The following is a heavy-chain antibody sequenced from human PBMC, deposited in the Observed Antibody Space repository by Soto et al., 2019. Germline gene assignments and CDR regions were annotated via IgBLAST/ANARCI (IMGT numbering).Heavy chain of an antibody. CDR3: AKSRDYDILTRYYFDY. CDR1: GFTFSSYA. Sequence: GGSLRLSCAASGFTFSSYAMSWVRQAPGKGLEWVSAISGSGGSTYYADSVKGRFTIPRDNSKNTLYLQMNSLRAEDTAVYYCAKSRDYDILTRYYFDYWGQGTLVTVSS. V-gene: IGHV3-23*01. J-gene: IGHJ4*02. CDR2: ISGSGGST. D-gene: IGHD3-9*01.